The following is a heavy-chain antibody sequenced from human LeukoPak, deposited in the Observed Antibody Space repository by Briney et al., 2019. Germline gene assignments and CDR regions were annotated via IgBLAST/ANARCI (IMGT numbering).Heavy chain of an antibody. D-gene: IGHD1-26*01. Sequence: GGSLRLSCAASGFTFSSYSMNWVRQAPGKGLEWVSSISSSSSYIYYADSVKGRFTISRDNAKNSLYLQMNSLRAEDTAAYYCASGHSGSYYLFDYWGQGTLVTVSS. CDR3: ASGHSGSYYLFDY. CDR1: GFTFSSYS. CDR2: ISSSSSYI. J-gene: IGHJ4*02. V-gene: IGHV3-21*01.